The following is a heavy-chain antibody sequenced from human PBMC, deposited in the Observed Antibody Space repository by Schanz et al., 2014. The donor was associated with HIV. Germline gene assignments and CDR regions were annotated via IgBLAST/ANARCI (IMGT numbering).Heavy chain of an antibody. CDR1: GFTFNNYA. V-gene: IGHV3-30*03. D-gene: IGHD2-15*01. CDR2: ISYDGTNK. CDR3: ARDGGSGGTHSWFDP. Sequence: VQLLDSGGGLVQPGGSLRLSCVASGFTFNNYAMTWVRQAPGKGLEWVAVISYDGTNKKFADSVKGRFTISRDNSKNTLYLDINSLGAEDTAVYYCARDGGSGGTHSWFDPWGQGTLVTVSS. J-gene: IGHJ5*02.